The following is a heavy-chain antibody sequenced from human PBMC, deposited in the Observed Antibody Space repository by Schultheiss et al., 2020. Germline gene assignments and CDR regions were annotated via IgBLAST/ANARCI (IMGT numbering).Heavy chain of an antibody. J-gene: IGHJ4*02. CDR2: VHSSGSP. D-gene: IGHD1-1*01. V-gene: IGHV4-39*01. Sequence: SETLSLTCTVSGGSITSTSSFWGWIRQPPGKGLEWIGNVHSSGSPAYNPSLKVRVTISIDTSKYQFSLSLKSLSATDTSVYYCAVSSRPGTPNFDYWSQGTLVTVSS. CDR3: AVSSRPGTPNFDY. CDR1: GGSITSTSSF.